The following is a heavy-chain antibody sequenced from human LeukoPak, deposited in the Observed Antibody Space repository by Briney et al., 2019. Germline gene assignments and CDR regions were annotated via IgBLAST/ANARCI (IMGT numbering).Heavy chain of an antibody. CDR1: GYTFTSYG. J-gene: IGHJ6*02. CDR3: ARGTEYYYYYGMDV. Sequence: ASVKVSCKASGYTFTSYGISWVRQAPGQGLEWMGWISAYNGNTNYAQKLQGRVTMTTDTSTSTAYMELRSLRSNDTAVYYCARGTEYYYYYGMDVWGQGTTVTVSS. V-gene: IGHV1-18*01. CDR2: ISAYNGNT.